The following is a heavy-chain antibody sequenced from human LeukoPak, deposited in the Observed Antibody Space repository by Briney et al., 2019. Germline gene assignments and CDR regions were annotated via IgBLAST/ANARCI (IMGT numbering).Heavy chain of an antibody. D-gene: IGHD1-26*01. Sequence: SETLSLTCTVSGGSISSSSYYWGWIRQPPGKGLEWIGSIYYSGSTYYNPSLKSRVTISVDTSKNQFSLKLSSVTAADTAVYYCARLLVGATGDAFDIWGQGTMVTVSS. V-gene: IGHV4-39*01. CDR2: IYYSGST. J-gene: IGHJ3*02. CDR1: GGSISSSSYY. CDR3: ARLLVGATGDAFDI.